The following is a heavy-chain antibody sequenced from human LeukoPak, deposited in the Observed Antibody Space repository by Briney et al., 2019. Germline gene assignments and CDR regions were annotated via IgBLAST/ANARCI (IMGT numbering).Heavy chain of an antibody. J-gene: IGHJ3*02. V-gene: IGHV4-30-4*08. Sequence: ASETLSLTCTVSGGSISSGDYYWSWIRQPPGKGLEWIGYIYYSGSTYYNPSLKSRVTISVDTSKNQFSLKLSSVTAADTAVYYCARDLISDYYGSGSPPNAFDIWGQGTMVTVPS. CDR2: IYYSGST. D-gene: IGHD3-10*01. CDR3: ARDLISDYYGSGSPPNAFDI. CDR1: GGSISSGDYY.